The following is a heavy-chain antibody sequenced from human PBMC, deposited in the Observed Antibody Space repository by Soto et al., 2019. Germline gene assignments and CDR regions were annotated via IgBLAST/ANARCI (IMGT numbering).Heavy chain of an antibody. J-gene: IGHJ4*02. CDR2: IHHTGST. Sequence: QLQLQESGPRLVKPSETLSLTCTVSGGSISSTDYFWGWIRQPPGKGLEWIGSIHHTGSTYYNPSLKSPVTVSVDTSKNQFSLKLTSVTAADTAVYYCARQRDYYDTSGDSYFDYWGQGTLVTVSS. CDR3: ARQRDYYDTSGDSYFDY. D-gene: IGHD3-22*01. CDR1: GGSISSTDYF. V-gene: IGHV4-39*01.